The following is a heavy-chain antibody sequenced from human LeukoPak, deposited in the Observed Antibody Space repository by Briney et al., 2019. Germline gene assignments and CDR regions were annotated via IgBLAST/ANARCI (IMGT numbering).Heavy chain of an antibody. CDR3: AKPATSSSWLRNYYYYYMDV. CDR1: GFTFSSYG. Sequence: GRSLRLSCAASGFTFSSYGMHWVRQAPGKGLEWVAVISYDGSNKYYADSVKGRFTISRDNSKNTLYLQMNSLRAEDTAVYYCAKPATSSSWLRNYYYYYMDVWGKGTTVTISS. V-gene: IGHV3-30*18. CDR2: ISYDGSNK. J-gene: IGHJ6*03. D-gene: IGHD6-13*01.